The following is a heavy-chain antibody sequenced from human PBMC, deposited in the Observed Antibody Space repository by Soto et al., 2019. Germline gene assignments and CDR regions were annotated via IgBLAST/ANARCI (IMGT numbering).Heavy chain of an antibody. V-gene: IGHV1-69*13. CDR3: ACRVAATYGMDV. CDR2: IIPIFGTA. D-gene: IGHD2-15*01. Sequence: ASVKVSCKASGGTFSSYAISWVRQAPGQGLEWMGGIIPIFGTANYAQKFQGRVTITADESTSTAYMELSSLRSEDTAVYYCACRVAATYGMDVWGQGTTVTVSS. CDR1: GGTFSSYA. J-gene: IGHJ6*02.